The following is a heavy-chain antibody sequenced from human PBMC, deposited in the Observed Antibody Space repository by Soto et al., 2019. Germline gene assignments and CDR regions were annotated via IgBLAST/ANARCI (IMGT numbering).Heavy chain of an antibody. D-gene: IGHD2-15*01. CDR3: ARHYFSSGGCFFDP. J-gene: IGHJ5*02. CDR1: GFAFDNYA. Sequence: GGSLRLSCAASGFAFDNYAMNWVRQTPGRGLEWISFISSSTTAIYYADSVKGRFTISRDNARNSLFLHMHSLRDDDTAVYFCARHYFSSGGCFFDPWGQGTLVTVSS. CDR2: ISSSTTAI. V-gene: IGHV3-48*02.